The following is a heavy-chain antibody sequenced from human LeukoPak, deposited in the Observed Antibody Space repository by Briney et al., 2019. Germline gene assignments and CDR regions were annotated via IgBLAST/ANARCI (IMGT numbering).Heavy chain of an antibody. J-gene: IGHJ3*02. CDR3: ARMSPAPDAFDI. Sequence: GGSLRLSCAASGFTFSSYSMNWVRQAPGKGLEWISSISSSSSYIHYADSVKGRFTISRDNAKNSLYLQMNSLRAEDTAVYYCARMSPAPDAFDIWGQGTMVTVSS. CDR1: GFTFSSYS. CDR2: ISSSSSYI. V-gene: IGHV3-21*01.